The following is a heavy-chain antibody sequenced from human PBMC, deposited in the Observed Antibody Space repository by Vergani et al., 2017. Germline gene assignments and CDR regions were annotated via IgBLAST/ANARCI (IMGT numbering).Heavy chain of an antibody. V-gene: IGHV1-69*13. CDR1: GGTFSSNS. CDR2: IIPIFGTT. Sequence: QGQLAQSGAEVKKPGSSVKVSCKASGGTFSSNSISWVRQALEQGLEWMGRIIPIFGTTSYAQKFQGRVTILADESTSTAYMELSSLRSEDTAVYYCARSSGYYSYYFDFWGQGTMVTVSS. D-gene: IGHD3-22*01. CDR3: ARSSGYYSYYFDF. J-gene: IGHJ4*02.